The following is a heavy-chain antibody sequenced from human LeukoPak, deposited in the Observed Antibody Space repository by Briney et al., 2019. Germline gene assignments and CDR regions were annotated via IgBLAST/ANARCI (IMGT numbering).Heavy chain of an antibody. V-gene: IGHV3-30*02. CDR3: AKDLVSYNWNYGGLFDY. J-gene: IGHJ4*02. Sequence: PGGSLRLSCAASGFTFSSYGMHWVRQAPGKGLEGVAFIRYDGSNKYYADSVKGRFTISRDNSKNTLYLQMNSLRAEDTAVYYCAKDLVSYNWNYGGLFDYWGQGTLVTVSS. D-gene: IGHD1-7*01. CDR1: GFTFSSYG. CDR2: IRYDGSNK.